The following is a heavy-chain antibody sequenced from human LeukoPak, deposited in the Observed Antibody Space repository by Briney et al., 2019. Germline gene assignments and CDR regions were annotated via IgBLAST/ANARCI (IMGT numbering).Heavy chain of an antibody. CDR3: ARGVGGSGWSKYYYYGMDV. CDR1: GGSISSYY. J-gene: IGHJ6*02. D-gene: IGHD6-19*01. Sequence: SETLSLTCTVSGGSISSYYWSWIRQPPGKGLEWIGYIYYSGSTNYNPSLKSRVTISVDTSKNQFSLKLSSVTAADTAVYYCARGVGGSGWSKYYYYGMDVWGQGTTVTVSS. CDR2: IYYSGST. V-gene: IGHV4-59*01.